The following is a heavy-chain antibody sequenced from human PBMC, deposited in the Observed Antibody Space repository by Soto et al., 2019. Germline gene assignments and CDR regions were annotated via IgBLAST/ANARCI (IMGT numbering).Heavy chain of an antibody. Sequence: ASVKVSCKASGYTFTSYGISWLRQAPGQGLERMGWISAYKGNTNYAQKLQCRVTVTTDTSTSTAYMELSRLRSEDTAVYYCAKDQRREYSYAHLKDWGQGTQV. J-gene: IGHJ4*02. D-gene: IGHD5-18*01. CDR3: AKDQRREYSYAHLKD. CDR1: GYTFTSYG. V-gene: IGHV1-18*01. CDR2: ISAYKGNT.